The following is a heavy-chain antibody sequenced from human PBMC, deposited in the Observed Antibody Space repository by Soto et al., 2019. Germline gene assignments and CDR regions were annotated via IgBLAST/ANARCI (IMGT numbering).Heavy chain of an antibody. V-gene: IGHV4-38-2*02. D-gene: IGHD3-22*01. CDR1: GYTISSGSY. Sequence: QVQLQESGPGMVKPSETLSLSCVVSGYTISSGSYWGWIRQPPGQGLEWIGSIFHSGSTYYNPSLKSRVTISVDTSKNQFSLKLSSVTAADTAVYYCAREDYYDSSGYYYFFDYWGQGTLVTVSS. CDR3: AREDYYDSSGYYYFFDY. J-gene: IGHJ4*02. CDR2: IFHSGST.